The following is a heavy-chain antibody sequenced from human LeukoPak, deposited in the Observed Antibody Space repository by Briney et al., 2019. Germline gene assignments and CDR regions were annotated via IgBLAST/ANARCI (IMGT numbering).Heavy chain of an antibody. CDR1: GGSISSGGYY. CDR3: ARGLTLYYGSGSHPGPNWFDP. D-gene: IGHD3-10*01. CDR2: IYYSGST. J-gene: IGHJ5*02. Sequence: SETLSLTCTVSGGSISSGGYYWSWIRQHPGKGLEWIGYIYYSGSTYYNPSLKSRVTISIDTSKNQFSLRLSSVTAADTAVYYCARGLTLYYGSGSHPGPNWFDPWGQGTLVTVSS. V-gene: IGHV4-31*03.